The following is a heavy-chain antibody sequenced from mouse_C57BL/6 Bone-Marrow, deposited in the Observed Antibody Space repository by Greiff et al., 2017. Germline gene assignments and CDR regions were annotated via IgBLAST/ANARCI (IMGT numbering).Heavy chain of an antibody. J-gene: IGHJ1*03. D-gene: IGHD2-3*01. CDR3: ARGGDDGYLHWYFDV. CDR1: GFTFSDYY. CDR2: INYDGSST. Sequence: EVKLVESEGGLVQPGSSMKLSCTASGFTFSDYYMAWVRQVPEKGLEWVANINYDGSSTYYLDSLKSRFIISRDNAKNILYLQMSSLKSEDTATYYCARGGDDGYLHWYFDVWGTGTTVTVSS. V-gene: IGHV5-16*01.